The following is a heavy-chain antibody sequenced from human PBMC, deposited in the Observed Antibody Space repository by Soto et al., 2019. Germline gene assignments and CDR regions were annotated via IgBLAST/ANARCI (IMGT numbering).Heavy chain of an antibody. V-gene: IGHV3-30*18. CDR3: AKEGCSASRCYPRQYYYYYYHMDV. CDR2: ISFDGTNT. Sequence: VQLVESGGGVVQPGRSLRLSCAASGFTFTNYGMHWVRQAPGKGLEWVAVISFDGTNTYYADSVKGRFTISRDNSKNSLFLQMNSLRAEDTAVYFCAKEGCSASRCYPRQYYYYYYHMDVWGKGTTVTVSS. J-gene: IGHJ6*03. CDR1: GFTFTNYG. D-gene: IGHD2-15*01.